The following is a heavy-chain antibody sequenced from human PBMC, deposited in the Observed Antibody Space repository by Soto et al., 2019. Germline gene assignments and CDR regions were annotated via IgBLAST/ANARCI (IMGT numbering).Heavy chain of an antibody. V-gene: IGHV3-23*01. J-gene: IGHJ4*02. CDR3: ARDPGGHYCTSTRCLYCYDH. CDR1: GFTFSNHA. Sequence: EVQPLESGGALVQPGGSLRLSCAASGFTFSNHAMNWVRQAPGKGLEWVSAISDSGSTYYADSVKARFTISRDNSKNTLCLQMKSRRAEDTALYYSARDPGGHYCTSTRCLYCYDHWGQGTLVIVSS. CDR2: ISDSGST. D-gene: IGHD2-2*01.